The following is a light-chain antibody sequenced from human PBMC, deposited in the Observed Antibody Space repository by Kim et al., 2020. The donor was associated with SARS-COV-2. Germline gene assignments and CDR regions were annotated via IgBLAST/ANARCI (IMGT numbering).Light chain of an antibody. CDR2: VAT. J-gene: IGKJ5*01. CDR1: RDITFF. V-gene: IGKV1-9*01. CDR3: QQHNSGPRT. Sequence: GDSAPILSRAVRDITFFLSGYNQSQGNPPNCRFMVATPFKSGAPPGFSGSGSGTDFTLIISSLQPEDVATYYCQQHNSGPRTFGQGTQLEIK.